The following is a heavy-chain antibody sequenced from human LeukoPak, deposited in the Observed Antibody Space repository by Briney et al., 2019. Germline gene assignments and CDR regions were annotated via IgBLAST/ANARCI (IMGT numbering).Heavy chain of an antibody. D-gene: IGHD2-15*01. CDR2: INYSGST. CDR3: EAGYCSGGSCYFDY. Sequence: SETLSLTCTVSGGSISSSSYYWGWIRQPPGKGLEWIGSINYSGSTYYNPSLKSRVTISVDTSKNQFSLKLSSVTAADTAVYYCEAGYCSGGSCYFDYWGQGTLVTVSS. CDR1: GGSISSSSYY. V-gene: IGHV4-39*01. J-gene: IGHJ4*02.